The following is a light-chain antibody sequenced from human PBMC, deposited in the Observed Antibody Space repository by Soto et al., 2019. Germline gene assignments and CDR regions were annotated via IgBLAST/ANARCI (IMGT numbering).Light chain of an antibody. CDR1: NSDVGGYDY. Sequence: QCALTQPRSVSGSPGQAVTFSCTGTNSDVGGYDYVSWYQQLPGEAPKLIIYDVTKRPSGVPNRFSGSKSGNTASLTISGLQAEDEADYFCSSFAGSYTHVFGSGTKLTVL. CDR3: SSFAGSYTHV. J-gene: IGLJ1*01. V-gene: IGLV2-11*01. CDR2: DVT.